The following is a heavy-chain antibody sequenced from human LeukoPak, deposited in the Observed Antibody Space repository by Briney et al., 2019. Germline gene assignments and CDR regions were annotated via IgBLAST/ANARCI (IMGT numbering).Heavy chain of an antibody. J-gene: IGHJ4*02. Sequence: ASVKVSCKASGYRFISNYIQWVRQAPGLGPEWMGWMHAGNGNTRYAEKFQGRVIMTRDTSINTAYMDLSSLRSDDTAVYYCAREGSYCVGGDCYSFDFWGQGTLVIVSS. D-gene: IGHD2-21*02. CDR2: MHAGNGNT. CDR3: AREGSYCVGGDCYSFDF. V-gene: IGHV1-2*02. CDR1: GYRFISNY.